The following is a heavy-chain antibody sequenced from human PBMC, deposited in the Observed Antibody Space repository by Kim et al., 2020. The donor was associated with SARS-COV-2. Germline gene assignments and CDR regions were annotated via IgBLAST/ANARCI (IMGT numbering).Heavy chain of an antibody. J-gene: IGHJ6*04. Sequence: SETLSLTCAVYGESFGGYYWSWIRQPPGKGLEWIGEINHDGSTSYNPSLKSRVTISSDTSERQFFLRLTSVTAADTAVYYCARVFWQRGPFSSFQYGLAVWGAGTKVAVSS. CDR2: INHDGST. V-gene: IGHV4-34*01. CDR3: ARVFWQRGPFSSFQYGLAV. CDR1: GESFGGYY. D-gene: IGHD6-25*01.